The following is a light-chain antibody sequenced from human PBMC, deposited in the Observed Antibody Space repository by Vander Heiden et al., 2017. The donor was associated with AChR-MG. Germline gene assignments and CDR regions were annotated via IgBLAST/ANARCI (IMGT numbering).Light chain of an antibody. V-gene: IGKV1-39*01. CDR3: QQTDSTPQVT. CDR2: AAS. CDR1: QSISSY. Sequence: DIQMTQSPSSLSASVGDRVTITCRASQSISSYLNWYQQKPGKAPKLLIYAASSLQSGVPSRFSGSGYGTDFTLTISSLQPEDFATYYCQQTDSTPQVTFGGGTKVDIK. J-gene: IGKJ4*01.